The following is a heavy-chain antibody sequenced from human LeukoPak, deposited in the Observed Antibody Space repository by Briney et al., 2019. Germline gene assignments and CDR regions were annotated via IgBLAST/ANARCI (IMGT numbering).Heavy chain of an antibody. CDR3: ARDFLSGNSNGVSYTYYQYMDV. Sequence: SVKVSCKASGGTFSNYAISWVRQAPGQGLEWMGEIIPIFDTANYAQKFQGRVTITADKSTTTAYMELSSLRSEDTAVYYCARDFLSGNSNGVSYTYYQYMDVWGKGTTVTVSS. CDR1: GGTFSNYA. V-gene: IGHV1-69*06. CDR2: IIPIFDTA. D-gene: IGHD4-11*01. J-gene: IGHJ6*03.